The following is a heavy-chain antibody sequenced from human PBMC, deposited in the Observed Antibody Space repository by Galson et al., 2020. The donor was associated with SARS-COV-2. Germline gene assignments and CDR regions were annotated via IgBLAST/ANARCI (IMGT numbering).Heavy chain of an antibody. CDR2: ISASGAVT. CDR3: DAADN. CDR1: GFNFRTYA. J-gene: IGHJ4*02. Sequence: GGSLRLSCAASGFNFRTYAMSWARQAPGKGLEWVSTISASGAVTHYADSVKGRFTISRDNFRNTLFLEMYNLRGDDTAVYFCDAADNWGQGTLVTGSS. D-gene: IGHD6-25*01. V-gene: IGHV3-23*01.